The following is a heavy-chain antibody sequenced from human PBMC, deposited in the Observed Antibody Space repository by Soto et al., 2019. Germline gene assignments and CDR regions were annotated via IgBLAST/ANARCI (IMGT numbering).Heavy chain of an antibody. Sequence: SGPTLVNPTETLTLTCTVSGFSLSNARMGVSWIRQPPGKALEWLAHIFSNDEKSYGTSLKSRLTISKDTSKSQVVLTMTNMDPVDTATYYCARMGPTRPFDYWGQGTLVTVSS. CDR2: IFSNDEK. J-gene: IGHJ4*02. V-gene: IGHV2-26*01. CDR1: GFSLSNARMG. CDR3: ARMGPTRPFDY.